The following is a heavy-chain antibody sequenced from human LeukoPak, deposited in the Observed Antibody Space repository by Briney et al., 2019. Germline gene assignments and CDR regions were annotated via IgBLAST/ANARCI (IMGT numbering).Heavy chain of an antibody. CDR2: INPNGGDT. Sequence: ASVKVSCKASGYTFTDYHTHWVRQAPGQGLEWMGRINPNGGDTNYAQKFQGRVTMTRDTSITTAYMELSSLRSDDTAVYYCARGSNWKENWFDPWGQGTLVIVSS. J-gene: IGHJ5*02. D-gene: IGHD1-1*01. V-gene: IGHV1-2*06. CDR1: GYTFTDYH. CDR3: ARGSNWKENWFDP.